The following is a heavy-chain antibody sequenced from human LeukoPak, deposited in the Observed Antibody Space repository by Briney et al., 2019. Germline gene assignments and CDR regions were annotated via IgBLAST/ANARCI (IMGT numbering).Heavy chain of an antibody. J-gene: IGHJ4*02. CDR1: GYTFTSYD. Sequence: ASVKVSCKASGYTFTSYDINWVRQATGQGLEWMGWMNPNSGNTGYAQKFQGRVTMTRNTSISTAYMELSSLRSEDTAVYYCARGPEYSSPFYFDYWGQGTLVTVSS. D-gene: IGHD6-6*01. CDR2: MNPNSGNT. V-gene: IGHV1-8*01. CDR3: ARGPEYSSPFYFDY.